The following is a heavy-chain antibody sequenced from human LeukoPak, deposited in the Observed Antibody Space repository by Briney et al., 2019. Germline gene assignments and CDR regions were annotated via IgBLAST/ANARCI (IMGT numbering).Heavy chain of an antibody. V-gene: IGHV3-9*01. CDR1: GFTFSSYS. D-gene: IGHD3-10*01. CDR2: ISWNSGSI. Sequence: PGGSLRLSCAASGFTFSSYSMNWVRQAPGKGLEWVSGISWNSGSIGYADSVKGRFTISRDNAKNSLYLQMNSLRAEDTALYYCAKVALSGSSGSLFDYWGQGTLVTVSS. J-gene: IGHJ4*02. CDR3: AKVALSGSSGSLFDY.